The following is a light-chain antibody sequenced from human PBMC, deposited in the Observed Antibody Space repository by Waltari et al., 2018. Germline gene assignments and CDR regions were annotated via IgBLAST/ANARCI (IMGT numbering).Light chain of an antibody. CDR3: QHPTDWPPAFT. V-gene: IGKV3-11*01. CDR2: GSS. Sequence: EVVLTQSPATLSLSPGEGATLPCRASRSVSAYLAWYQQKPGQAPRLLIYGSSTRATGVPDRFSGRGSGTDFSLTISSVEPEDFAVYYCQHPTDWPPAFTFGPGTRVDLK. J-gene: IGKJ3*01. CDR1: RSVSAY.